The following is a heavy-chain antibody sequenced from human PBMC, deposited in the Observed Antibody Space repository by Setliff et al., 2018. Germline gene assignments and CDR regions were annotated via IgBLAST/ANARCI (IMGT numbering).Heavy chain of an antibody. CDR1: RGSFSNFY. D-gene: IGHD1-20*01. J-gene: IGHJ4*02. CDR3: SRGQDNSKVGHD. CDR2: IHPTEGA. Sequence: TSETLSLTCAVDRGSFSNFYLTWIRQSPGKGLEWIGEIHPTEGAKYNPSLQSRVTMSVDTSSKQHSLKLTSVTAADTAMYYCSRGQDNSKVGHDWGQGTLVTVS. V-gene: IGHV4-34*01.